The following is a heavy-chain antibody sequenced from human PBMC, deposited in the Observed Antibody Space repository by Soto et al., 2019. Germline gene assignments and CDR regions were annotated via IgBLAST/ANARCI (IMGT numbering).Heavy chain of an antibody. CDR2: IFSSGST. CDR1: GGSINTFY. J-gene: IGHJ4*02. CDR3: AREGSYSAYNFAHGIQLWSFDF. D-gene: IGHD5-12*01. V-gene: IGHV4-4*07. Sequence: SETLSLTCTVSGGSINTFYWSRVRQPAGKGLEWIGRIFSSGSTSFNPSLESRVAMSVDTSKNHFSLNLSSVTAADMAVYYCAREGSYSAYNFAHGIQLWSFDFWGQGALVAVSS.